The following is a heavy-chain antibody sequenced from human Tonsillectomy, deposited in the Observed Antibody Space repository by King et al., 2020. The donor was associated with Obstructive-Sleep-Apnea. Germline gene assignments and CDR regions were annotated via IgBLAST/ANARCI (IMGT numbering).Heavy chain of an antibody. J-gene: IGHJ6*02. CDR3: AKYSTDHFYYYYGMDV. V-gene: IGHV3-30*02. CDR1: GFTFSSYG. Sequence: VQLVESGGGVVQPGGSLRLSCAASGFTFSSYGMNWVRQAPGKGLEWVAFIRYDGNNKYYADSVKGRFTISRDNSKNTLYLQMNSLRAEDTAVYFCAKYSTDHFYYYYGMDVWGQGTTVTVSS. D-gene: IGHD6-13*01. CDR2: IRYDGNNK.